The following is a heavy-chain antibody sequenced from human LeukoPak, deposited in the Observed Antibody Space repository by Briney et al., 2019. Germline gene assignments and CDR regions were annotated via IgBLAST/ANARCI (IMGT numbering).Heavy chain of an antibody. D-gene: IGHD2-15*01. CDR2: IYPGDSDT. Sequence: GESLKISCKGSGYSFTSYWIGWARQMPGKGLEWMGIIYPGDSDTRYSPSFQGQVTISADKSISTAYLQWSSLKASDTATYYCARLKDSCGGSCYYMDVWGKGTTVTVSS. CDR1: GYSFTSYW. CDR3: ARLKDSCGGSCYYMDV. V-gene: IGHV5-51*01. J-gene: IGHJ6*03.